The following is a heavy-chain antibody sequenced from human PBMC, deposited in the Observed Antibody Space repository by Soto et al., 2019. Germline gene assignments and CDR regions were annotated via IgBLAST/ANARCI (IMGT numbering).Heavy chain of an antibody. D-gene: IGHD1-26*01. CDR2: IFPSDSDT. V-gene: IGHV5-51*01. Sequence: PGESLKISCKGSGYSFTTNWIGWVRQMPGKGLEWMGIIFPSDSDTRYSTSFQGQVTISADKSISTAYLQWSSLKASDTAMYYCARFGPYSGSYYYWGQGTLVTVSS. J-gene: IGHJ4*02. CDR1: GYSFTTNW. CDR3: ARFGPYSGSYYY.